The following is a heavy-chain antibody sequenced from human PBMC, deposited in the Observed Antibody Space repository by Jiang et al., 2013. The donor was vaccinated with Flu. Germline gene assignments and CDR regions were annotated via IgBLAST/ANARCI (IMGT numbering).Heavy chain of an antibody. CDR2: IRSKGNSFAT. D-gene: IGHD3-10*01. CDR1: GFPFTGAA. J-gene: IGHJ4*02. CDR3: TTLAAVRGDFLAFDL. Sequence: QLLESGGGLVQPGGSLKLSCAASGFPFTGAAIHWVRQASGKGLEWVGRIRSKGNSFATAYAASVTGRFTISRDDSMNTAYLHMSSLKTEDTAICYCTTLAAVRGDFLAFDLWGQGTL. V-gene: IGHV3-73*01.